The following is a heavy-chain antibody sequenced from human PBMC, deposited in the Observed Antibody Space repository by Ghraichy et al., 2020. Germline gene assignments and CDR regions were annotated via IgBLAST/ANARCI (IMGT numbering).Heavy chain of an antibody. J-gene: IGHJ5*02. CDR1: GYTFTSYA. V-gene: IGHV1-3*01. CDR3: ARGSSRIAVGGSNWFDP. CDR2: INAGNGNT. D-gene: IGHD6-19*01. Sequence: ASVKVSCKASGYTFTSYAMHWVRQAPGQRLEWMGWINAGNGNTKYSQKFQGRVTITRDTSANTAYMELSSLRSEDTAVYYCARGSSRIAVGGSNWFDPWGQGTLVTVSS.